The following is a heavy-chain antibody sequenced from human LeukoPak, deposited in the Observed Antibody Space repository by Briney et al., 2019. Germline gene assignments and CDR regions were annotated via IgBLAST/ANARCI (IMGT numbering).Heavy chain of an antibody. D-gene: IGHD2-15*01. CDR2: ISYDGSYK. Sequence: GRSLRLSCAASGFNFSSYAMHWVRQAPGKGLEWVTFISYDGSYKHYADSVKGRFTISRDNSKNTLYLQMNSLRAEDTTVFYCARDRGSVGFFGMDVWGQGTSVTVSS. CDR3: ARDRGSVGFFGMDV. V-gene: IGHV3-30*04. J-gene: IGHJ6*02. CDR1: GFNFSSYA.